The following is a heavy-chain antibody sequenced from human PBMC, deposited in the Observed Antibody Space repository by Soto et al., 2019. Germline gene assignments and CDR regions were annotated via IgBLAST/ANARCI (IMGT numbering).Heavy chain of an antibody. CDR1: GFTFSSYG. D-gene: IGHD3-16*01. V-gene: IGHV3-30*18. Sequence: QVQLVESGGGVVQPGRSLRLSCAASGFTFSSYGMHWVRQAPGKGLEWVAVISYDGSNKYYADSVKGRFTISRDNSKNTLYLQMNSLRAEDTAVYYCAKSVTFGGVMTDYWGQGTLVTVSS. CDR3: AKSVTFGGVMTDY. J-gene: IGHJ4*02. CDR2: ISYDGSNK.